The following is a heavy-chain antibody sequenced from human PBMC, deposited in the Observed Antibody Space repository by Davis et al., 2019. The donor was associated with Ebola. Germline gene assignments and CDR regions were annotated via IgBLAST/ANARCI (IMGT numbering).Heavy chain of an antibody. CDR3: ARVSSGGDFDY. CDR1: GFTFSGSA. J-gene: IGHJ4*02. CDR2: IWYDGSNK. V-gene: IGHV3-33*08. D-gene: IGHD1-26*01. Sequence: GGSLRLSCAASGFTFSGSAMHWVRQAPGKGLEWVAVIWYDGSNKYYADSVKGRFTISRDNSKNTLYLQMNSLRTEDTAVYYCARVSSGGDFDYWGQGTLVTVSS.